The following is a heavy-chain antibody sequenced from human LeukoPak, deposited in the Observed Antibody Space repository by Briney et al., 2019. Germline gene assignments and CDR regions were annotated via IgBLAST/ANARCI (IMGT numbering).Heavy chain of an antibody. CDR3: ARDHLVPAAIGAFDI. J-gene: IGHJ3*02. CDR2: IIPIFGTA. D-gene: IGHD2-2*01. Sequence: GASVKVSCKASGGTFSSYAISWVRQAPGQGLEWMGGIIPIFGTANYAQKFQGRVTITADESTSTAYMELSSLRSDDTAVYYCARDHLVPAAIGAFDIWGQGTMVTVSS. V-gene: IGHV1-69*13. CDR1: GGTFSSYA.